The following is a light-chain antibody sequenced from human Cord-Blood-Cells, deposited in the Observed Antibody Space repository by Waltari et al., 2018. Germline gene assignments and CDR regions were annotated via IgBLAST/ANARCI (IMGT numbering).Light chain of an antibody. J-gene: IGKJ1*01. CDR2: AAS. CDR3: QQGYSILGK. V-gene: IGKV1-39*01. CDR1: QSISSY. Sequence: DIQMPQPPLSLSASVRDTVTITCRGNQSISSYLNCDQHKPGKAPKLLIYAASSVQSGVPSRVKGSGAGTDFTRTISSRQPEDVTTYYCQQGYSILGKFGQGTKVEI.